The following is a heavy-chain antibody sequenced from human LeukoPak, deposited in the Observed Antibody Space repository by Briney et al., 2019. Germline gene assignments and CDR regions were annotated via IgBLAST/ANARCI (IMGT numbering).Heavy chain of an antibody. CDR1: GYTLTELS. V-gene: IGHV1-24*01. Sequence: ASVKVSCKVSGYTLTELSMHWVRQAPGKGLEWRGGFDREDGETIYAQKFQGRVTMTEDTSTDTAYMELSSLRSEDTAVYYCATLRRDGFNYPGLLWGQGTLVTVSS. D-gene: IGHD5-24*01. CDR3: ATLRRDGFNYPGLL. J-gene: IGHJ4*02. CDR2: FDREDGET.